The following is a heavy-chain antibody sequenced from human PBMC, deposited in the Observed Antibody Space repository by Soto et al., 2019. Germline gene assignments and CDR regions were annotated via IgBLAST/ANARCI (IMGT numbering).Heavy chain of an antibody. CDR2: IYYSGST. Sequence: ASETLSLTCTVSGGSISSGGYYWSWIRQHPGKGLEWIGYIYYSGSTYYNPSLKSRVTISVDTSKNQFSLKLSSVTAADTAVYYCARDLGGIAAAGIWARWFDPWGQGTLVTVSS. CDR3: ARDLGGIAAAGIWARWFDP. D-gene: IGHD6-13*01. J-gene: IGHJ5*02. V-gene: IGHV4-31*03. CDR1: GGSISSGGYY.